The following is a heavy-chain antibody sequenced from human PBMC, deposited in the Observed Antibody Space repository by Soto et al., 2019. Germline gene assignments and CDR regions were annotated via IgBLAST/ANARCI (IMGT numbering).Heavy chain of an antibody. J-gene: IGHJ5*02. CDR1: GVTFSGYY. D-gene: IGHD2-21*02. Sequence: SQTLCLTCAVYGVTFSGYYWSVFRPPPGEGLEWIGEINHSGSTNYNQSLKGRVTIAVDTCKNQLSLKLSFVTAADTAVYYCARVKRGRHRRRWSLSGWFEPWGQGPLVT. CDR2: INHSGST. CDR3: ARVKRGRHRRRWSLSGWFEP. V-gene: IGHV4-34*01.